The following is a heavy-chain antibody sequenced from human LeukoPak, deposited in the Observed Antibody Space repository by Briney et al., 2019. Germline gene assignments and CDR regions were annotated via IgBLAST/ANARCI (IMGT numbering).Heavy chain of an antibody. D-gene: IGHD4-17*01. J-gene: IGHJ4*02. CDR3: ARGFRSVTTWGYFDY. V-gene: IGHV3-66*01. CDR2: IYSGGGT. Sequence: PGGSLRLSCAASGFTVSTNYMSWVRQAPGKGLAWVSLIYSGGGTYYADSVKGRFTISRDNSRNTLYLQMNSLRVDDTAVYYCARGFRSVTTWGYFDYWGQGALVTVSS. CDR1: GFTVSTNY.